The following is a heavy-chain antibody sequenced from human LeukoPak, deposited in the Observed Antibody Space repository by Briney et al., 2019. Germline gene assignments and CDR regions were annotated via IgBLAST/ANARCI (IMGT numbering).Heavy chain of an antibody. CDR1: GFTFSTYE. D-gene: IGHD6-13*01. CDR3: ARVSQPQQPLDY. V-gene: IGHV3-48*03. Sequence: GGSLRLSCAASGFTFSTYEMNWVRQAPGKGLGCLSYIDGSGSTTYYADSVKGRFTLSRDNAKNSLYLLMNSLRAEDTAVYYCARVSQPQQPLDYWGQGTLVTVSS. CDR2: IDGSGSTT. J-gene: IGHJ4*02.